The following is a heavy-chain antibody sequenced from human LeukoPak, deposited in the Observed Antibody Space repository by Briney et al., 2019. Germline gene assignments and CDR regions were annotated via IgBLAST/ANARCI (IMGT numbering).Heavy chain of an antibody. CDR2: INHSGST. D-gene: IGHD3-3*01. J-gene: IGHJ4*02. Sequence: SETLSLTCAVYGGSFSGYYWNWIRQPPGKGLEWIGEINHSGSTNYNPSLKSRVTISVDTSKNQFSLKLSSVTAADTAVYYCASTCDFWSGYYPGVLDYWGQGTLVTVSS. CDR3: ASTCDFWSGYYPGVLDY. CDR1: GGSFSGYY. V-gene: IGHV4-34*01.